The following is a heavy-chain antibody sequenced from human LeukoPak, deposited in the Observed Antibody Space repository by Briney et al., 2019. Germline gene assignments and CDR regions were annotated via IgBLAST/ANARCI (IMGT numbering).Heavy chain of an antibody. D-gene: IGHD3-22*01. CDR1: GFTFSDYY. CDR3: ARASDYYDSSGTNYYYYYMDV. CDR2: ISGTGTTI. V-gene: IGHV3-11*01. J-gene: IGHJ6*03. Sequence: PGGSLRLSCAASGFTFSDYYMGWIRQAPGKGLEWLSYISGTGTTIFYADSVKGRFTISRDNAKNSLYLQMDSLRADDTAVYFCARASDYYDSSGTNYYYYYMDVWGNGTTVTVSS.